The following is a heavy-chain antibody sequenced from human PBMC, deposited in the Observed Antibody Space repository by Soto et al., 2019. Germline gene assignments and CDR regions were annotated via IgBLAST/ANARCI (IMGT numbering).Heavy chain of an antibody. J-gene: IGHJ4*02. V-gene: IGHV3-30*03. CDR3: ARESNAHFAY. CDR1: GFTFSSYG. Sequence: GGSLRLSCAASGFTFSSYGIHWVRQAPGKGLEWVAFISYDGGNKYYADSVKGRFTISRDNTKNSLYLQMNSLRAEDTAVYYCARESNAHFAYWGQGTMVTVSS. D-gene: IGHD7-27*01. CDR2: ISYDGGNK.